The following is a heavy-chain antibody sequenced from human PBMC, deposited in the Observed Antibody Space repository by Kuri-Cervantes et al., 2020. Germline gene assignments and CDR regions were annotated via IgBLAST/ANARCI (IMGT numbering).Heavy chain of an antibody. CDR3: ARGYDYGDHKYYFDY. Sequence: GSLRLSCTVSGGSVSSGSYYWGWIRQPPGKGLEWIGSIYYSGSTYYNPSLKSRVTISVDTSKNQFSLKLSSVTAADTAVYYCARGYDYGDHKYYFDYWGQGTLVTVSS. D-gene: IGHD4-17*01. CDR2: IYYSGST. V-gene: IGHV4-39*07. J-gene: IGHJ4*02. CDR1: GGSVSSGSYY.